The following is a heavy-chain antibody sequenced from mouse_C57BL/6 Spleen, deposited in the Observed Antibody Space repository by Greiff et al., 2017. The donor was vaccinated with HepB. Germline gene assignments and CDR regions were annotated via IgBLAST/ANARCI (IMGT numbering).Heavy chain of an antibody. D-gene: IGHD2-4*01. V-gene: IGHV1-82*01. CDR2: IYPGDGDT. Sequence: QVQLQQSGPELVKPGASVKISCKASGYAFSSSWMNWVKQRPGKGLEWIGRIYPGDGDTNYNGKFKGKATLTADKSSSTAYMQLSSLTSEDSAVYFCARSPIYYDYDDGRGNAMDYWGQGTSVTVSS. J-gene: IGHJ4*01. CDR3: ARSPIYYDYDDGRGNAMDY. CDR1: GYAFSSSW.